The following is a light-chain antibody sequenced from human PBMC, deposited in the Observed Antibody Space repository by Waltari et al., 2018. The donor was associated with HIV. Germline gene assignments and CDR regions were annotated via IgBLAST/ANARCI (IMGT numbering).Light chain of an antibody. J-gene: IGKJ3*01. CDR3: HTAPFS. CDR1: RSVYSY. V-gene: IGKV1-39*01. CDR2: GAT. Sequence: DIQMTQFPSSLSASVGDRVTITCRASRSVYSYLNWYQQKPGKPPKVLIYGATTLQSGVPSRFSGSGSGTDFTLTISGLQPEDLATYYCHTAPFSFGPGTKVEIK.